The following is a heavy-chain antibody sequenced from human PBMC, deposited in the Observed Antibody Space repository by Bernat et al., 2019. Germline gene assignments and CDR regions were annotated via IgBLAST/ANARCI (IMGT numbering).Heavy chain of an antibody. Sequence: QVQLVESEGGVVQPGRSLRLSCAASGFTFSSYAMHWVRQAPGKGLEWVAVISYDGSNKYYADSVKGRFTISRDNSKNTLYLQMNSLRAEDTAVYYCARDAYCISTSCRAPFDYWGQGTLVTVSS. J-gene: IGHJ4*02. CDR1: GFTFSSYA. V-gene: IGHV3-30-3*01. CDR2: ISYDGSNK. D-gene: IGHD2-2*01. CDR3: ARDAYCISTSCRAPFDY.